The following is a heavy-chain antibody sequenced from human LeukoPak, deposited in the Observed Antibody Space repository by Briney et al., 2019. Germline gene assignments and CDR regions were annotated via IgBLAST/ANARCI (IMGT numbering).Heavy chain of an antibody. V-gene: IGHV3-30*02. D-gene: IGHD2-2*02. CDR2: IRHDGSNP. Sequence: GGSLRLSCVASEFTFRSYGMHWVRQVPGKGLEWVTFIRHDGSNPYYADSVKGRFTISRDNSKSTLYLEMNSLRAEDTAVYFCAKDGKYCSSTTCYNHYYYYYMDVWGKGTTVTVSS. CDR3: AKDGKYCSSTTCYNHYYYYYMDV. J-gene: IGHJ6*03. CDR1: EFTFRSYG.